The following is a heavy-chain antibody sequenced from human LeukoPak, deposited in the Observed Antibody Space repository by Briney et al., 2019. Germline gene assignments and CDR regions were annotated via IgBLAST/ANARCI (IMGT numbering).Heavy chain of an antibody. J-gene: IGHJ6*03. CDR3: ARLVVPAARGSYYYYMDV. D-gene: IGHD2-2*01. CDR1: GYTFTGYY. CDR2: INSNSGGT. Sequence: ASVKVSCKASGYTFTGYYMHWVRQAPGQGLEWMGWINSNSGGTNYAQKFQGRVTMTRDTSISSAYMELSRLRSDDTAVYYCARLVVPAARGSYYYYMDVWGKGTTVTVSS. V-gene: IGHV1-2*02.